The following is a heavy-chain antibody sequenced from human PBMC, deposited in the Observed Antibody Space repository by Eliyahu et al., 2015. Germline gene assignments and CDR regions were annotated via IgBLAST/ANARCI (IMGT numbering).Heavy chain of an antibody. V-gene: IGHV1-69*06. J-gene: IGHJ5*01. CDR1: GGTFSTFK. CDR2: IIPLSRTT. Sequence: QVQLVQSGAEVKKPGSSVKVSCKVSGGTFSTFKITWVRQAPGQGLEWVGGIIPLSRTTHYAEKFQGRVAISADKSTTTAYMELSGLRSEDTAIYYCARVQDTVIVPAAALGSWGQGTLVTVSS. CDR3: ARVQDTVIVPAAALGS. D-gene: IGHD2-2*01.